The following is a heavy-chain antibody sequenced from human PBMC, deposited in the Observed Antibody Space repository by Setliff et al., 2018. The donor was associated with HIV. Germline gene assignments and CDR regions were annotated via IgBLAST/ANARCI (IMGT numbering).Heavy chain of an antibody. V-gene: IGHV3-7*01. D-gene: IGHD6-25*01. Sequence: GGSLRLSCAASGFTFSDFYMSWVRHAPGKGLEWVANIKQVASEKYYVDSVKGRFTISRDNAKSSLYLQMNSLRAEDTAVYYCTRTSRAAYWDRGTLVTVSS. CDR1: GFTFSDFY. CDR2: IKQVASEK. J-gene: IGHJ4*02. CDR3: TRTSRAAY.